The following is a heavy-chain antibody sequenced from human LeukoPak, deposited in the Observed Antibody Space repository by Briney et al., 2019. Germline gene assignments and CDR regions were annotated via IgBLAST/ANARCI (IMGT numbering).Heavy chain of an antibody. J-gene: IGHJ6*02. CDR2: IYPGDSDT. D-gene: IGHD6-13*01. CDR3: ARRTAAGYYGMDV. V-gene: IGHV5-51*01. CDR1: GYSFTSYW. Sequence: GESLKISCKGSGYSFTSYWIGWVRQMPGKDLEWMGIIYPGDSDTRYSPSFQGQVTISADKSISTAYLQWSSLKASDTAMYYCARRTAAGYYGMDVWGQGTTVTVSS.